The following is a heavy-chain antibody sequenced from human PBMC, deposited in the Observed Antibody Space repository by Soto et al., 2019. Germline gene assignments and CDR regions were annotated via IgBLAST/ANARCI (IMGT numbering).Heavy chain of an antibody. CDR3: ARHYTMVRGVIPNYYYGMDV. CDR2: IYPGDSDT. D-gene: IGHD3-10*01. J-gene: IGHJ6*02. Sequence: GESLKISCKGSGYSFTSYWIGWARQMPGKGLEWMGIIYPGDSDTRYSPSFQGQVTISADKSISTAYLQWSSLKASDTAMYYCARHYTMVRGVIPNYYYGMDVWGQGTTVTVSS. CDR1: GYSFTSYW. V-gene: IGHV5-51*01.